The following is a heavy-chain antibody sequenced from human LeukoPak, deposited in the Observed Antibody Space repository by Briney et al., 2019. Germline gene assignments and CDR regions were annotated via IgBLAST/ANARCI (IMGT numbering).Heavy chain of an antibody. CDR2: ISYDGSNK. J-gene: IGHJ4*02. Sequence: GGSLRLSCAASGFTFSSYAMHWVRRAPGKGLEWVAVISYDGSNKYYADSVKGRFTISRDNSRNALYPQMNSLRAEDTAVYYCARVPRGYYIIHFDYWGQGTLVTVSS. CDR3: ARVPRGYYIIHFDY. CDR1: GFTFSSYA. D-gene: IGHD3-3*01. V-gene: IGHV3-30-3*01.